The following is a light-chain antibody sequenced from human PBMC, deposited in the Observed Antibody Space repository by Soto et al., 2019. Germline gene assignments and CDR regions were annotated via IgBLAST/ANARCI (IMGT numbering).Light chain of an antibody. CDR2: SDS. J-gene: IGLJ2*01. Sequence: SYELTQPPSVSVAPGQTASFTCGGNKIGSKSVYWYQQKPGQAPVLVVQSDSDRPSGIPERFSGSKFGNTATLTLSGVEVGDEADYYCQVWVSSSDQVFGGGTQLTVL. CDR3: QVWVSSSDQV. CDR1: KIGSKS. V-gene: IGLV3-21*02.